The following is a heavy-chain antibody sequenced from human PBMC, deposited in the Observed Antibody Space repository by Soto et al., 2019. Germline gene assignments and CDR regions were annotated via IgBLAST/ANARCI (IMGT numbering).Heavy chain of an antibody. CDR2: VSYDGSNK. CDR3: ARPLLESSLKYPLDY. V-gene: IGHV3-30*03. Sequence: SLRLSCAASGFSFSSYGIHWVRQAPGKGLEWLAVVSYDGSNKCYADSAKGLFTISRDNSKNSLYLQMNSLRPEDTAVYYCARPLLESSLKYPLDYWGQGTLVTVSS. J-gene: IGHJ4*02. D-gene: IGHD3-3*01. CDR1: GFSFSSYG.